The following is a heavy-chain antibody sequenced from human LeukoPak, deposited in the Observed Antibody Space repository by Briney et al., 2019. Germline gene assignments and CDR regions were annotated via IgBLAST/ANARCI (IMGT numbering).Heavy chain of an antibody. J-gene: IGHJ6*02. CDR2: INTNTGNP. V-gene: IGHV7-4-1*02. CDR1: GYTFTNYG. CDR3: ARSYGAFEGAAYYYYGMDV. Sequence: GASVKVSCKASGYTFTNYGLSWVRQAPGQGLEWMGWINTNTGNPKSAQGFTERFVFSLDASVSTAYLQISSLKAEDTAVYYCARSYGAFEGAAYYYYGMDVWGQGTTVTVSS. D-gene: IGHD3-10*01.